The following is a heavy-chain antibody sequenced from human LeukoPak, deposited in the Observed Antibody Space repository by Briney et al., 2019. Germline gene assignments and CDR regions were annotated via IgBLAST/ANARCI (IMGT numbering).Heavy chain of an antibody. CDR1: GGSISSSNFY. Sequence: PSETLSLTCVVSGGSISSSNFYWGWLRQPPGKGLEWVESFHYSGSTYYNPSLQSRVTISVDTSKNQLSLMLTSVTAADPADYCCARHRGVTAATPFDYWGQGTLVTVSS. D-gene: IGHD2-21*02. J-gene: IGHJ4*02. CDR3: ARHRGVTAATPFDY. CDR2: FHYSGST. V-gene: IGHV4-39*01.